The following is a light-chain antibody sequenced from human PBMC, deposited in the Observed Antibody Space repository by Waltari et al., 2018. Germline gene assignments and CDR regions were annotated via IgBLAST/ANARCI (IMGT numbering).Light chain of an antibody. CDR3: QLAQRFPF. V-gene: IGKV1-12*01. Sequence: QMTQSPLSVSASIGDRVAISCRASQDIASWLAWYQQQPGKAPRLLVYAASNLQSGVPSRFSGSGSGTNFTLTINSLQPEDFATYYCQLAQRFPFFGPGTKVDVK. CDR1: QDIASW. J-gene: IGKJ3*01. CDR2: AAS.